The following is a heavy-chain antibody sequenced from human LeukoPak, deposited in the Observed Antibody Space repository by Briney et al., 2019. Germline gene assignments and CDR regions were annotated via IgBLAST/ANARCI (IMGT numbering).Heavy chain of an antibody. V-gene: IGHV1-69*05. J-gene: IGHJ6*03. D-gene: IGHD1-26*01. CDR2: IIPMFGSA. CDR3: ARVGRSRGSLPNSYYYMDV. CDR1: GDIFNSYS. Sequence: ASVKVSCKASGDIFNSYSVSWVRQAPGQGLEWMGGIIPMFGSANYAQKFQGRVTITTDQSTTTAYMELSSLSSEDTAVYYCARVGRSRGSLPNSYYYMDVWGKGTTVTVS.